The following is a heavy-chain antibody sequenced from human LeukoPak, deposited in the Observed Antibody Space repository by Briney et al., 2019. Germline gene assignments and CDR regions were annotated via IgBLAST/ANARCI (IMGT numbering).Heavy chain of an antibody. Sequence: GGSLRLSCAASGFTFSSYSTNWVRQAPGKGLEWVSSISSSSIYKYFTDSVKGRFTISRDNAKNSTYMQVNRLRAEDTAVYYRARDGITMRILEYWGQGTLVTVSS. J-gene: IGHJ4*02. V-gene: IGHV3-21*01. CDR1: GFTFSSYS. CDR2: ISSSSIYK. D-gene: IGHD3-10*01. CDR3: ARDGITMRILEY.